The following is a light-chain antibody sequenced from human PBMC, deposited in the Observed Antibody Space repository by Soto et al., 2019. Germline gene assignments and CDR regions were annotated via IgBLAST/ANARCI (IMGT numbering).Light chain of an antibody. J-gene: IGLJ1*01. CDR2: EVS. CDR3: SSYTSSSTRR. CDR1: SSDVGGYNY. Sequence: QSALTQPASVSGSPGQSITISCTGTSSDVGGYNYVSWYQQHPGKAPKLMIYEVSNRPSGVSNRFSGSKSGNTASLTISGLQAEDEADYYCSSYTSSSTRRFGTGTQLTVL. V-gene: IGLV2-14*01.